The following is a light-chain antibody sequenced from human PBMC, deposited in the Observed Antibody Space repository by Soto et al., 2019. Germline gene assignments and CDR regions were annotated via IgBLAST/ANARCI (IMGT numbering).Light chain of an antibody. CDR2: DVS. J-gene: IGLJ3*02. CDR3: CSYAGSYTWV. Sequence: SALTQPRSVSGSPGQSVTISCTGTSSDVGGYNYVSWYQQHPGKAPKLMISDVSKRPSGVPDRFSGFKSGNTASLTISGLEAEDEADYYCCSYAGSYTWVFGGGTKLTVL. CDR1: SSDVGGYNY. V-gene: IGLV2-11*01.